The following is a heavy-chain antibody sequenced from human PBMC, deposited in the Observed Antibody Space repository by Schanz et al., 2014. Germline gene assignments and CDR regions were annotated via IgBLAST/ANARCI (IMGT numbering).Heavy chain of an antibody. CDR3: ARGTTGTDPNWFDP. V-gene: IGHV3-9*01. J-gene: IGHJ5*02. CDR2: IYRDGST. Sequence: EVQLVEFGGGLVQPGRSLRLSCAASGFTFDDYAMHWVRQAPGKGLEWVSGIYRDGSTYYLDSVKGRFTISRDSSKNTVYLQMNRLRVDDTAVFFCARGTTGTDPNWFDPWGQGTLVTVAS. D-gene: IGHD1-7*01. CDR1: GFTFDDYA.